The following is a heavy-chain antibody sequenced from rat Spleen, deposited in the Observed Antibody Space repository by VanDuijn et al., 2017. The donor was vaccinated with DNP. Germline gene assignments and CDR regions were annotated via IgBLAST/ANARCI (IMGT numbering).Heavy chain of an antibody. CDR3: TRGPNYGGYSDYFDN. J-gene: IGHJ2*01. CDR1: GFNFNDYW. D-gene: IGHD1-11*01. CDR2: INKDSRTI. V-gene: IGHV4-2*01. Sequence: EVKLVESGGGLVQPGRSLKLSCAASGFNFNDYWMGWVRQAPGKGLESIGEINKDSRTINYTPSLKDKFTISRDNAQNTLYLQMSKLGSEDTAIYFCTRGPNYGGYSDYFDNWGQGVMVTVSS.